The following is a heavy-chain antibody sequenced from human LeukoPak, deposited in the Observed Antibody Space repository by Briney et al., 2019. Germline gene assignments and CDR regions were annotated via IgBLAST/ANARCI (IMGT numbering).Heavy chain of an antibody. J-gene: IGHJ4*02. CDR3: ARAKGRHGKEDYDSSGDFDY. Sequence: EASVKVSCKASGGTFSSYAISWVRQAPGQGLEWMGGIIPIFGTANYAQKFQGRVTITTDESTSTAYMELSSLRSEDTAVYYCARAKGRHGKEDYDSSGDFDYWGQGTLVTVSS. V-gene: IGHV1-69*05. CDR1: GGTFSSYA. D-gene: IGHD3-22*01. CDR2: IIPIFGTA.